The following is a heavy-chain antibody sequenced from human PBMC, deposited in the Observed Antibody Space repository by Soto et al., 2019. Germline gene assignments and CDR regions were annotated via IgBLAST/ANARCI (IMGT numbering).Heavy chain of an antibody. Sequence: SETLSLTXTVSGGSISSSSYYWGWIRQPPGKGLEWIGSIYYSGSTYYNPSLKSRVTISVDTSKNQFSLKLSSVTAADTAVYYCARQYYDFWSEYYYYGMDVWGQGTTVTVSS. J-gene: IGHJ6*02. D-gene: IGHD3-3*01. CDR2: IYYSGST. V-gene: IGHV4-39*01. CDR3: ARQYYDFWSEYYYYGMDV. CDR1: GGSISSSSYY.